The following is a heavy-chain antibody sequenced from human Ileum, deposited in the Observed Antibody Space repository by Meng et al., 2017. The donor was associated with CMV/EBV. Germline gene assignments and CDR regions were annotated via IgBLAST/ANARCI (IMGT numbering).Heavy chain of an antibody. V-gene: IGHV3-74*01. Sequence: GGSLRLSCVASGFTFSSYWMHWVRQVPGKGLVWVSRINSDGNSRNYADSVKGRFTVSRDNAKNILYLQMNSLTADDTAMYYCARNPSGSYGDLQHWGQGTLVTVSS. CDR3: ARNPSGSYGDLQH. CDR1: GFTFSSYW. J-gene: IGHJ1*01. D-gene: IGHD1-26*01. CDR2: INSDGNSR.